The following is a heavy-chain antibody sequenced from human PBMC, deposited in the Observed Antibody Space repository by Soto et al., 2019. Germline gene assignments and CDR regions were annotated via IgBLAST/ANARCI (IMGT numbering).Heavy chain of an antibody. V-gene: IGHV4-34*01. CDR2: INHSGST. Sequence: QVQLQQWGAGLLKPSETLSLTCAVYGGSFSGYYWTWIRQPPGTGLEWIGEINHSGSTNYNPSLMSRVTISVDTSKNQFSLKLTSVTAADTGVYDCARDKITGLFDYWGQGTRVTVSS. CDR3: ARDKITGLFDY. D-gene: IGHD2-8*02. CDR1: GGSFSGYY. J-gene: IGHJ4*02.